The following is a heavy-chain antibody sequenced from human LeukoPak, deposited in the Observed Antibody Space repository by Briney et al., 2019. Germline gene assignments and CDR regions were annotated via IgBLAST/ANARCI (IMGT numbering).Heavy chain of an antibody. CDR3: ASSTGAHYYYYGMDV. V-gene: IGHV1-69*13. J-gene: IGHJ6*02. D-gene: IGHD1-26*01. CDR1: GGTFSSYA. CDR2: IVPIFGTA. Sequence: SVKVSCKASGGTFSSYAISWVRQAPGQGLEWMGGIVPIFGTANYAQKFQGRVTITADESTSTAYMELSSLRSEDTAVYYCASSTGAHYYYYGMDVWGQGTTVTVSS.